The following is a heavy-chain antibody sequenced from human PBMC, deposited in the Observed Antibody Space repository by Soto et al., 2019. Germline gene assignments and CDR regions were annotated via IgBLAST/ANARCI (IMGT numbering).Heavy chain of an antibody. CDR3: AKDGRGSGSHYNSFGY. V-gene: IGHV3-53*01. CDR1: GFTVGNNY. CDR2: IYSTGTT. D-gene: IGHD3-10*01. Sequence: AGRSLRLSCAASGFTVGNNYMSWVRQAPGKGLEWVSLIYSTGTTKYADSVKGRFTVSRDNAKNTLYLQMNSLRAEDTAVYYCAKDGRGSGSHYNSFGYWGQGTLVTVS. J-gene: IGHJ4*02.